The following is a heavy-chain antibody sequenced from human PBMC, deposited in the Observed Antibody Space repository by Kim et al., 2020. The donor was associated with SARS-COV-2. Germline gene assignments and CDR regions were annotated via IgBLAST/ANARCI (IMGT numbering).Heavy chain of an antibody. CDR3: ARQGYSSSWWRPGKYYFDY. CDR1: GGSISSSSYY. CDR2: IYYSGST. J-gene: IGHJ4*02. V-gene: IGHV4-39*01. D-gene: IGHD6-13*01. Sequence: SETLSLTCTVSGGSISSSSYYWGWIRQPPGKGLEWIGSIYYSGSTYYNPSLKSRVTISVDTSKNQFSLKLSSVTAADTAVYYCARQGYSSSWWRPGKYYFDYWGQGTLVTVSS.